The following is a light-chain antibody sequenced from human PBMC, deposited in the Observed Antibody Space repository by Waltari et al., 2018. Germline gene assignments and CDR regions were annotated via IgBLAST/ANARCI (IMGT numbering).Light chain of an antibody. Sequence: QSALTQPASVSGSPGQSITISCTGTSSDVGAYSYVSWYQQHPGKAPKLRIYDVSKRPSGVSNRFSGSKSANPASLTISGLQAEDEAAYYCSSYTSSNTLIFGGGTTLTVL. CDR1: SSDVGAYSY. V-gene: IGLV2-14*03. CDR2: DVS. J-gene: IGLJ2*01. CDR3: SSYTSSNTLI.